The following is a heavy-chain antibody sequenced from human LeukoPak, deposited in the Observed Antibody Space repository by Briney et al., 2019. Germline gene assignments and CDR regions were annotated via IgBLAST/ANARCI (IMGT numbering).Heavy chain of an antibody. D-gene: IGHD2-21*02. CDR3: AKDQLVAHIVVVTAIEAPDY. J-gene: IGHJ4*02. V-gene: IGHV3-30*18. CDR2: ISYDGSNK. Sequence: GGSLRLSCAASGFTFSSYGMHWVRQASGKGLEWVAVISYDGSNKYYADSVKGRFTISRDNSKNTLYLQMNSLRAEDTAVYYCAKDQLVAHIVVVTAIEAPDYWGQGTLVTVSS. CDR1: GFTFSSYG.